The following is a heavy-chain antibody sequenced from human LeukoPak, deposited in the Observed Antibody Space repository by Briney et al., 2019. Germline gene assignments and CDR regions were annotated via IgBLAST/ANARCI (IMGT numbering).Heavy chain of an antibody. CDR2: IYYSGST. CDR3: ARDVDSSGXYDY. CDR1: GGSISGYY. J-gene: IGHJ4*02. V-gene: IGHV4-59*01. Sequence: SETLSFTCTVSGGSISGYYWSWIRQPPGKGLEWIGYIYYSGSTNYNPSLKSRVTISVDTSKNQFSLKLSSVTAADTAVYYCARDVDSSGXYDYWGQGTLVTVSS. D-gene: IGHD3-22*01.